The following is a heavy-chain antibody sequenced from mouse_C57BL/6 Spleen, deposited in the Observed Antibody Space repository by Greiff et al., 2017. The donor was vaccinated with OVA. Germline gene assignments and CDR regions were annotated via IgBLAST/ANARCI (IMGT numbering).Heavy chain of an antibody. V-gene: IGHV1-82*01. D-gene: IGHD2-5*01. CDR2: IYPGDGDT. J-gene: IGHJ2*01. CDR3: ARSAYSNSSDY. Sequence: QVQLQQSGPELVKPGASVKISCKASGYAFSSSWMNWVKQRPGKGLEWIGRIYPGDGDTNYNGKFKGKATLTADKSSSTAYMQLSSLTSEDSAVYFCARSAYSNSSDYWGQGTTLTVSS. CDR1: GYAFSSSW.